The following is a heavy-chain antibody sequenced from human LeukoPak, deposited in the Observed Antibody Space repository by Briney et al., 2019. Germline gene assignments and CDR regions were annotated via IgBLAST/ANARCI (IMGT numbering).Heavy chain of an antibody. J-gene: IGHJ4*02. CDR2: ISYDGSHK. V-gene: IGHV3-30*04. Sequence: GGSLRLSCAASGFTFSSYAMHWVRQAPGKGLEWLAVISYDGSHKFYAESVKGRFTISRDNSKNTLYLQMNSLRPEDTAVYYCARDPRGYSYGYLDYWGQGTLVTVSS. D-gene: IGHD5-18*01. CDR3: ARDPRGYSYGYLDY. CDR1: GFTFSSYA.